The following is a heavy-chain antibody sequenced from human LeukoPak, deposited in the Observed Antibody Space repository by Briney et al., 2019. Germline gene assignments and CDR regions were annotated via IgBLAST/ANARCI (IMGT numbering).Heavy chain of an antibody. Sequence: SVKVSCKASGGTFSSYAISWVRQAPGQGLELMGGIIPIFGTANYAQKFQGRVTITTGESTSTAYMELSSLRSEDTAVYYCARDPRNIVATGYYFDYWGQGTLVTVSS. CDR1: GGTFSSYA. D-gene: IGHD5-12*01. V-gene: IGHV1-69*05. CDR2: IIPIFGTA. J-gene: IGHJ4*02. CDR3: ARDPRNIVATGYYFDY.